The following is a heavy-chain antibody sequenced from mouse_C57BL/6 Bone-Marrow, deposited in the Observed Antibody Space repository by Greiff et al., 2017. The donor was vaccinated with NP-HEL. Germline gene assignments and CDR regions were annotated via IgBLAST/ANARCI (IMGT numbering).Heavy chain of an antibody. J-gene: IGHJ1*03. CDR1: GYSITSGYY. D-gene: IGHD2-4*01. CDR3: ARDPPYDYGPWYFDV. Sequence: EVKLMESGPGLVKPSQSLSLTCSVTGYSITSGYYWNWIRQFPGNKLEWMGYISYDGSNNYNPSLKNRISITRDTSKNQFFLKLNSVTTEDTATYYWARDPPYDYGPWYFDVWGTGTTVTVSS. CDR2: ISYDGSN. V-gene: IGHV3-6*01.